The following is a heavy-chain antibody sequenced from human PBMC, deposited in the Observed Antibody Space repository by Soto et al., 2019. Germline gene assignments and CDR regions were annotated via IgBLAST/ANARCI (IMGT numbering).Heavy chain of an antibody. V-gene: IGHV3-48*01. J-gene: IGHJ5*02. CDR2: ISSSSSTI. Sequence: EVQLVESGGGLVQPGGSLRLSCAASGFTFSSYSMNWVRQAPGKGLEWVSYISSSSSTIYYADSVKGRSIISRDNAKNSLYLQMNSLRAEDTAVYYCARGAYLNWFDPWGQGTLVTVSS. CDR3: ARGAYLNWFDP. CDR1: GFTFSSYS.